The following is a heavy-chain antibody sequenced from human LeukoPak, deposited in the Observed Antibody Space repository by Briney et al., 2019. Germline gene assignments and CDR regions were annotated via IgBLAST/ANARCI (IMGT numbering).Heavy chain of an antibody. J-gene: IGHJ5*02. Sequence: PSETLSLTCAVYGGSFSGYYWSWIRQPPGKGLEWIGEINHSGSTNYNPSLKSRVTISVDTSKNQFSLKLSSVTAADTAMYYCARGITMVRGVIRKTYNWFDPWGQGTLVTVSS. V-gene: IGHV4-34*01. CDR2: INHSGST. CDR3: ARGITMVRGVIRKTYNWFDP. CDR1: GGSFSGYY. D-gene: IGHD3-10*01.